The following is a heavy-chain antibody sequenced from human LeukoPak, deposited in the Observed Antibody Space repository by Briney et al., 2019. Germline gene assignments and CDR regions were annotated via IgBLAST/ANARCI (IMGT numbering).Heavy chain of an antibody. CDR1: GGSISSGDYY. Sequence: SQTLSLTCTVSGGSISSGDYYWSWIRQPPGKGLGWIGYNYYSGSTYYNPSLKSRVTISVDTSKNQFSLKLSSVTAADTAVYYCARDQVCSSTSCYFGYYYYMDVWGKGTTVTVSS. J-gene: IGHJ6*03. D-gene: IGHD2-2*01. V-gene: IGHV4-30-4*08. CDR3: ARDQVCSSTSCYFGYYYYMDV. CDR2: NYYSGST.